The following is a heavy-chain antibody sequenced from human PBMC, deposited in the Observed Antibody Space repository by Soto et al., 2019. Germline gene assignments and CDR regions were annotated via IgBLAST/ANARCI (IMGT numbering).Heavy chain of an antibody. CDR1: GGSFSCYY. CDR3: ARGSSARDY. CDR2: INHSGST. V-gene: IGHV4-34*01. Sequence: PSETLSLTCAVYGGSFSCYYWSWIRQPPGKGLEWIGEINHSGSTNYNPSLKSRVTISVDTSKNQFSLKLSSVTAADTAVYYCARGSSARDYWGQGTLVTVSS. D-gene: IGHD6-13*01. J-gene: IGHJ4*02.